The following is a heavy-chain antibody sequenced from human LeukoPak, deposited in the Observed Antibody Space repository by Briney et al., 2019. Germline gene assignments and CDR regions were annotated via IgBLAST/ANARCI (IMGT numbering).Heavy chain of an antibody. V-gene: IGHV3-48*01. CDR1: GFSFSTYS. J-gene: IGHJ5*02. Sequence: GGSLRLSCAASGFSFSTYSMNWVRQALGKGLEWVSYISSLGSTIYYADSVKGRFTISRDNSKNTLYLQMNSLRAEDTAAYYCAKRMVDYDSSGYYYDWFDPWGQGTLVTVSS. D-gene: IGHD3-22*01. CDR3: AKRMVDYDSSGYYYDWFDP. CDR2: ISSLGSTI.